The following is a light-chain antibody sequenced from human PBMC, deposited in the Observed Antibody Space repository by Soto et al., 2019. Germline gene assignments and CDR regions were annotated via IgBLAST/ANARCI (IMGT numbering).Light chain of an antibody. CDR1: QGISNY. J-gene: IGKJ1*01. V-gene: IGKV1-27*01. CDR2: ATY. Sequence: IQMTQSPPSLSASLGDRVTITCRARQGISNYLAWYQQEPGKGRRLLIYATYSVQSGGPSWFHGSGSGTDFSLTISSLQPEDVATYYCQKYNSAPGTCGQGTKVDIK. CDR3: QKYNSAPGT.